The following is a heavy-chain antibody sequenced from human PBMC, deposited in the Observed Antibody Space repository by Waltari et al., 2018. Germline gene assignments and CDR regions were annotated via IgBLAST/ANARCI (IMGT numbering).Heavy chain of an antibody. J-gene: IGHJ4*02. Sequence: FWNGGHQPPGKGLELIGQVHRSGRTNYNPSLESRVTVSIDTSKNQFSLKVSSATAADTAVYYGARDRGRGLYLDSWGQGTQVTVSP. D-gene: IGHD2-15*01. CDR2: VHRSGRT. CDR3: ARDRGRGLYLDS. V-gene: IGHV4-4*02. CDR1: F.